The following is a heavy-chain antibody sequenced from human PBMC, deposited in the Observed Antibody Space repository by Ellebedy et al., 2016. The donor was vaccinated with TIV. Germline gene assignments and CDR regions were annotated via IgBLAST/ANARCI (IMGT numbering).Heavy chain of an antibody. CDR1: GYLFTTHA. V-gene: IGHV1-18*01. J-gene: IGHJ4*02. Sequence: AASVKVSCKTSGYLFTTHAVGWVRQAPGRGLEWMGWISTYSGEASYAQRFQGRVAMTTETSTSTVYMELRSLTSDDTAVYYCARDLQGFVTMIRGVVLDFWGQGTLVTVSS. CDR2: ISTYSGEA. D-gene: IGHD3-10*01. CDR3: ARDLQGFVTMIRGVVLDF.